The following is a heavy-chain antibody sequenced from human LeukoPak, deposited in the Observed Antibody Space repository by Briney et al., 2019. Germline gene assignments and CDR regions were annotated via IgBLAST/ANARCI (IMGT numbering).Heavy chain of an antibody. J-gene: IGHJ3*02. V-gene: IGHV1-8*03. D-gene: IGHD3-3*01. CDR3: ARGTYMRGTIFGVVIPIYDAFDI. Sequence: ASVKVSCKASGHTFTSYDINWVRQATGQGLEWMGWMNPNSGNTGYAQKFQGRVTITRNTSISTAYMELSSLRSEDTAVYYCARGTYMRGTIFGVVIPIYDAFDIWGQGTMVTVSS. CDR2: MNPNSGNT. CDR1: GHTFTSYD.